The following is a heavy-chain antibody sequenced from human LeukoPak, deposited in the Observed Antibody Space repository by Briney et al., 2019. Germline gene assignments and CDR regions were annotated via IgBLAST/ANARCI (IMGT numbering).Heavy chain of an antibody. CDR1: GFTFSRYW. V-gene: IGHV3-7*01. J-gene: IGHJ4*02. CDR3: ARDTSSVFAT. CDR2: LKDDGRQK. D-gene: IGHD2-15*01. Sequence: GGSLRLSCAPSGFTFSRYWMTWVRQTPEKGLEWVASLKDDGRQKYYVDSVKGRFTVSRDNAKNSAYLQMDSLRAEDTALYYCARDTSSVFATGGRETLVTVP.